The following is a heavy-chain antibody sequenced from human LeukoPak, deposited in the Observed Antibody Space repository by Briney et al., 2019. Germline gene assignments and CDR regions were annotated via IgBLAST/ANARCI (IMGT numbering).Heavy chain of an antibody. J-gene: IGHJ4*02. D-gene: IGHD3-10*01. CDR1: GFTFSSYW. Sequence: GGSLRLSCAASGFTFSSYWVNWVRQAPGKGLEWVANINRDGSKKYYVDSVKGRFTISRDNAKNSLYLQMNSLRAEDAAVYYCVREIFGLDYWGLGTLVTVSS. CDR3: VREIFGLDY. V-gene: IGHV3-7*01. CDR2: INRDGSKK.